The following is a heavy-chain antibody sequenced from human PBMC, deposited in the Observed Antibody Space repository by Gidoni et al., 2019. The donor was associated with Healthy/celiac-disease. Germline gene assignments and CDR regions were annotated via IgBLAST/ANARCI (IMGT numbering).Heavy chain of an antibody. CDR1: GGYISSYY. J-gene: IGHJ4*02. CDR3: ARDPLGFGEAYFDY. Sequence: QVQLQESGPGLVKPSETLSLTCTVPGGYISSYYWSWIRQPPGKGLEWIGYIYYSGSTNYNPSLKSRVTISVDTSKNQFSLKLSSVTAADTAVYYCARDPLGFGEAYFDYWGQGTLVTVSS. V-gene: IGHV4-59*01. CDR2: IYYSGST. D-gene: IGHD3-10*01.